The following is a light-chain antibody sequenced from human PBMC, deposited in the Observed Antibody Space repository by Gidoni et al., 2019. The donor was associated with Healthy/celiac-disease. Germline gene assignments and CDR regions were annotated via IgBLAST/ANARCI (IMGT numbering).Light chain of an antibody. V-gene: IGKV2-28*01. Sequence: DIVMTQSQLSLPVTTREPASISCRSSQSLLHSNGYNYLDWYLQKPGQSPQLLIYLGSNRASGVPDRFSGSGSGTDFTLKISRVEAEDVGVYYCMQDLQTPITFGQGTRLEIK. CDR2: LGS. CDR1: QSLLHSNGYNY. CDR3: MQDLQTPIT. J-gene: IGKJ5*01.